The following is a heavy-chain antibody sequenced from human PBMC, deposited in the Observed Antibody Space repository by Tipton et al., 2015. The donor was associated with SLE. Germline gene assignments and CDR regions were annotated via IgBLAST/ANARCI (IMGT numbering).Heavy chain of an antibody. Sequence: QLVQSGAEVKKPGASVKDSCKASGYTFTSYGISWVRQAPGQGLEWMGRISAYNGNTNYAQKLQGRVTMTTDTSTSTAYMELRSQRSGETVVDYCVRGRCPLSGSYYGPRFYYGIGVWGQGTPVPVSS. CDR1: GYTFTSYG. D-gene: IGHD1-26*01. CDR3: VRGRCPLSGSYYGPRFYYGIGV. J-gene: IGHJ6*02. CDR2: ISAYNGNT. V-gene: IGHV1-18*01.